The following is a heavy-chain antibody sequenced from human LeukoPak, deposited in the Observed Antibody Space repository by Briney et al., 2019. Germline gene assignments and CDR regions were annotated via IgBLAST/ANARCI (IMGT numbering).Heavy chain of an antibody. Sequence: GGSLRLSCAASGYTFSNHGMFWVRQAPGKGLEWVAIIWYDGGKKYYGDSVRGRFTISRDDSKNTLYLQMSSLRAEDTAVYYCARDVGNYAWGTSYFDCWGRGAQVAVSS. CDR2: IWYDGGKK. D-gene: IGHD2-2*01. CDR3: ARDVGNYAWGTSYFDC. J-gene: IGHJ4*02. V-gene: IGHV3-33*01. CDR1: GYTFSNHG.